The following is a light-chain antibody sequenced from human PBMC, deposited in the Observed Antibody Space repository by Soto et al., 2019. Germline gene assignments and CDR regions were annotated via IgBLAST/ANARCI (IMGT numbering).Light chain of an antibody. CDR2: QAS. J-gene: IGKJ1*01. CDR3: QQYNSYWT. Sequence: DIQMTQSPSTLSASVGDRVTITCRASQSISSWLAWYQQKPGKAPKLLIYQASSLEGGVPSRFSGSGSGTEFSLTISPLQPDYFATYYCQQYNSYWTFGQRTKVEIK. CDR1: QSISSW. V-gene: IGKV1-5*03.